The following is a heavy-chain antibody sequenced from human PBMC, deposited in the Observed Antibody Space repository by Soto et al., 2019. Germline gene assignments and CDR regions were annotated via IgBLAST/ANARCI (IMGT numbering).Heavy chain of an antibody. CDR2: INHSGST. Sequence: QVQLQQWGAGLLKPSETLSLTCAVYGGSFSGYYWSWIRQPPGKGLEWIGEINHSGSTNYNPSLKSRVTISGDTSKNQFSLKLSSVTAADTAVYYCARGRVSGESRVAARRAWFDPWGQGTLVTVSS. V-gene: IGHV4-34*01. J-gene: IGHJ5*02. CDR1: GGSFSGYY. CDR3: ARGRVSGESRVAARRAWFDP. D-gene: IGHD6-6*01.